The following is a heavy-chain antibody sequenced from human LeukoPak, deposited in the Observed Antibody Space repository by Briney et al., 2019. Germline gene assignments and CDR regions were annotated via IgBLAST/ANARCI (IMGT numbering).Heavy chain of an antibody. J-gene: IGHJ4*02. D-gene: IGHD1-26*01. V-gene: IGHV3-48*01. CDR2: ISSSSNTI. CDR1: GFTFSSYS. CDR3: ARDGWELLDSPYYFDY. Sequence: PGGSLRLSCAASGFTFSSYSMNWVRQAPGKGLEWVSYISSSSNTIYYADSVKGRFSIPRDNAKNSLYLQMNSLRAEDTAVYYCARDGWELLDSPYYFDYWGQGTLVTVSS.